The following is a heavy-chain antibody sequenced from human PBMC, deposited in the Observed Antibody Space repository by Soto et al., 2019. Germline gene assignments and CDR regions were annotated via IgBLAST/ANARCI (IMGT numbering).Heavy chain of an antibody. V-gene: IGHV1-8*01. CDR3: AKDTYYYDRSGYYTYDH. CDR2: MNPNSGNT. CDR1: GYTFTSYD. J-gene: IGHJ4*02. Sequence: ASVKVSCKASGYTFTSYDINWVRQATGQGLEYLGWMNPNSGNTGYVQKFQGRVTMTRDTSISTAYMELSSLRSEDTAVYYCAKDTYYYDRSGYYTYDHWGQGTQVTVSS. D-gene: IGHD3-22*01.